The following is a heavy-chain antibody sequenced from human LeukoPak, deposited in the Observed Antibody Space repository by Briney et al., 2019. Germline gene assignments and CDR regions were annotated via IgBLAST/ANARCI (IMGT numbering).Heavy chain of an antibody. CDR3: ARDDQPSSGWYAFDY. CDR2: ISYDGSNK. D-gene: IGHD6-19*01. J-gene: IGHJ4*02. CDR1: GFTFSSYV. Sequence: PGGSLRLSCAASGFTFSSYVMHWVRQAPGKGLEWVAVISYDGSNKYYADSVKGRFTISRDNSKNTLYLQMNSLRAEDTAVYYCARDDQPSSGWYAFDYWGQGTLVTVSS. V-gene: IGHV3-30*04.